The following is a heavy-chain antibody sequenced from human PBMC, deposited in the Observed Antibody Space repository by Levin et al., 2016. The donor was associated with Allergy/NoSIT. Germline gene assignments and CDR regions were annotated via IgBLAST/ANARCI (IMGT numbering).Heavy chain of an antibody. CDR1: GFTFTNFD. CDR3: ARAKSGFWSGSYHYDYDV. J-gene: IGHJ4*02. CDR2: MNPNSGTT. D-gene: IGHD3-3*01. V-gene: IGHV1-8*01. Sequence: ASVKVSCKASGFTFTNFDLNWVRQAPGHGLEWMAWMNPNSGTTGYRQTFQGRLSVTRDTSISTAYMELTSLTSEDTAVYYCARAKSGFWSGSYHYDYDVWGQGTLVTVS.